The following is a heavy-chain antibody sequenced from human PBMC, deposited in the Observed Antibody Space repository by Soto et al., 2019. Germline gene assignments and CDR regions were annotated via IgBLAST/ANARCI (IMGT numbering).Heavy chain of an antibody. CDR3: AKVRYCSGGSCYQPPDY. D-gene: IGHD2-15*01. CDR2: ISYDGSNK. CDR1: GFTFSSYG. V-gene: IGHV3-30*18. J-gene: IGHJ4*02. Sequence: GSLRLSCAASGFTFSSYGMHWVRQAPGKGLEWVAVISYDGSNKYYADSVKGRFTISRDNSKNTLYLQMNSLRAEDTAVYYCAKVRYCSGGSCYQPPDYWGQGTLVTVSS.